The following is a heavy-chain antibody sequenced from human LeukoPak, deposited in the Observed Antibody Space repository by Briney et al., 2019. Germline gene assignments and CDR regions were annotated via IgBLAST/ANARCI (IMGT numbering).Heavy chain of an antibody. CDR3: ARLRAGYCSSTSCPGALQHYYYYYMDV. CDR2: IYYSGST. Sequence: SETLSLTCTVSGGSISSYYWSWIRQPPGKGLEWIGYIYYSGSTNYNPSLKSRVTISVDTSKNQFSLKLSSVTAADTAVYYCARLRAGYCSSTSCPGALQHYYYYYMDVWGKGTTVTVSS. D-gene: IGHD2-2*01. V-gene: IGHV4-59*01. J-gene: IGHJ6*03. CDR1: GGSISSYY.